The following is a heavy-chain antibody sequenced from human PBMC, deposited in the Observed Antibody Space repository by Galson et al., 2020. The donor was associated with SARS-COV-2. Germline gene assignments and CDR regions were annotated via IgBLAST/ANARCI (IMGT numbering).Heavy chain of an antibody. CDR3: AGGGLMLRGVISLFYY. V-gene: IGHV2-5*02. J-gene: IGHJ4*02. D-gene: IGHD3-10*01. Sequence: SGPSLVKHTQTLTLTYTFSGFSPSTSGVGVGWIRQPPGTALEWLALIYWEDDKRFSPSLKSRLTITKDTSKNQVVLTMTNMDPVDTATYYCAGGGLMLRGVISLFYYWGQGTLVTVSS. CDR1: GFSPSTSGVG. CDR2: IYWEDDK.